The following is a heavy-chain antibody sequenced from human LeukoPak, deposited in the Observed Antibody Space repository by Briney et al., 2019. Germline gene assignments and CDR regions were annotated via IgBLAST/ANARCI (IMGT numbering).Heavy chain of an antibody. D-gene: IGHD6-13*01. J-gene: IGHJ5*02. V-gene: IGHV4-34*01. CDR2: INNSGST. CDR1: GGSFSGYY. Sequence: PSETLSLTCAVYGGSFSGYYWSWIRQPPGKGLEWIGEINNSGSTNYNPSLKSRVTISVDTSKNQFSLKLSSVTAADTAVYYCARGYSSSWYFKAYFWFDPWGQGTLVTVSS. CDR3: ARGYSSSWYFKAYFWFDP.